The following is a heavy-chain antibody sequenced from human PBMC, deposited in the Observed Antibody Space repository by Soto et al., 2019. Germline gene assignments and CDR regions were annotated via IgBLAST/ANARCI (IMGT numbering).Heavy chain of an antibody. Sequence: GESLKISCKGSGYSFTSYWISWVRQMPGKGLEWMGRIDPSDSYTNYSPSFQGHVTISADKSISTAYLQWSSLKASDTAMYYCARTGKGYSGYDDIYGMDVWGQGTTVTVSS. CDR1: GYSFTSYW. CDR3: ARTGKGYSGYDDIYGMDV. V-gene: IGHV5-10-1*01. D-gene: IGHD5-12*01. J-gene: IGHJ6*02. CDR2: IDPSDSYT.